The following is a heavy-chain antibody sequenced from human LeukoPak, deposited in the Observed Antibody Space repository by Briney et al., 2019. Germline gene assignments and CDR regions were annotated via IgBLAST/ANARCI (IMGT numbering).Heavy chain of an antibody. V-gene: IGHV1-2*02. J-gene: IGHJ5*02. D-gene: IGHD2-2*01. Sequence: RASVKVSCKASGYTFTGYYMHWVRQAPGQGLEWMGWINPNSGGTNYAQKFQGRVTMTGDTSISTAYMELSRLRSDDTAVYYCARGELVVPAAMAGNWFDPWGQGTLVTVSS. CDR1: GYTFTGYY. CDR2: INPNSGGT. CDR3: ARGELVVPAAMAGNWFDP.